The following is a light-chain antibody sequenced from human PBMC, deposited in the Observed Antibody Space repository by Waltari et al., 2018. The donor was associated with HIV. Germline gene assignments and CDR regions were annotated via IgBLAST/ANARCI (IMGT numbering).Light chain of an antibody. CDR2: GIS. J-gene: IGKJ1*01. CDR3: QQYGNSWT. CDR1: QSLTTSY. Sequence: LKQSPGTLPLSPGARATHSCRASQSLTTSYLAWFQQKRGQAPRLLISGISSRATGIPDRFSGSGSGTDFTLTISRLEPEDSAVYFCQQYGNSWTFGQGTKVEIK. V-gene: IGKV3-20*01.